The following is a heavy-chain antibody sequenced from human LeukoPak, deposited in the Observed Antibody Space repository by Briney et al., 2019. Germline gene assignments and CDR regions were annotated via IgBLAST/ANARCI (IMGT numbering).Heavy chain of an antibody. J-gene: IGHJ4*02. CDR3: AKADGYRRFDY. Sequence: GGSLRLSCAASGFTFSSYGMHWVRQAPGKGLEWVAVIWYDGSNKYYADSVKGRFTISRDNAKNTLYLQMNSLRAEDTAVYYCAKADGYRRFDYWGQGTLVTVSS. D-gene: IGHD5-24*01. CDR1: GFTFSSYG. V-gene: IGHV3-33*03. CDR2: IWYDGSNK.